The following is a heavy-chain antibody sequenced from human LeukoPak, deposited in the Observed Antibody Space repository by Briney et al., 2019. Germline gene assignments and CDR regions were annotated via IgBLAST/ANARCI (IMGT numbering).Heavy chain of an antibody. J-gene: IGHJ4*02. CDR1: GFTFSSYG. D-gene: IGHD1-1*01. V-gene: IGHV3-33*01. Sequence: GGSLRLSCAASGFTFSSYGMHWVRQAPGKGLEWVAVIWYDGSNKYYADSVKGRFTISRDNSKNTLYLQMNSLRAEDTAVYYCARDPELERLTYYFDYWGQGTLVTVSS. CDR3: ARDPELERLTYYFDY. CDR2: IWYDGSNK.